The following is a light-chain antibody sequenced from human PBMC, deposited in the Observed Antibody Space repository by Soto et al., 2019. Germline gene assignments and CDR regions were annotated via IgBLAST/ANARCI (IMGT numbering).Light chain of an antibody. J-gene: IGLJ2*01. V-gene: IGLV2-8*01. CDR2: EVS. CDR1: SSDVGGYNY. Sequence: QSALTQPPSASGSPGQSVTISCTGTSSDVGGYNYVSWYQQHPGKAPKLMIYEVSKRPSGAPDRFSGSKSGNTASLTVSGLQAEDEADYYCSSYAGSSVVFGGGTQLTVL. CDR3: SSYAGSSVV.